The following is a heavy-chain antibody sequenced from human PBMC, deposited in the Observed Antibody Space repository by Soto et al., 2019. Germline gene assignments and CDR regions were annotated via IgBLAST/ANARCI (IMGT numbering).Heavy chain of an antibody. CDR1: GFTFSSYW. CDR3: ARAGNDFWSGYYARPYYFDY. CDR2: IKQDGSEK. V-gene: IGHV3-7*01. Sequence: GGSLRLSCAASGFTFSSYWMSWVRQAPGKWLEWVANIKQDGSEKYYVDSVKGRFTISRDNAKNSLYLQMNSLRAEDTAVYYCARAGNDFWSGYYARPYYFDYWGQGT. J-gene: IGHJ4*02. D-gene: IGHD3-3*01.